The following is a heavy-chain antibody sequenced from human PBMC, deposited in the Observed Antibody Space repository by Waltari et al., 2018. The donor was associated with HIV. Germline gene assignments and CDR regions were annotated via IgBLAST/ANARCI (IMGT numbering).Heavy chain of an antibody. D-gene: IGHD3-3*01. CDR3: AKDARFLDLDYYYGMDV. CDR2: ISYDGSNK. J-gene: IGHJ6*02. Sequence: QVQLVESGGGVVQPGRSLRPSCAASGFTFSSYGMHWVRQAPGKGLEVVAVISYDGSNKYYADSVKGRFTISRDNSKNTLYLQMNSLRAEDTAVYYCAKDARFLDLDYYYGMDVWGQGTTVTVSS. CDR1: GFTFSSYG. V-gene: IGHV3-30*18.